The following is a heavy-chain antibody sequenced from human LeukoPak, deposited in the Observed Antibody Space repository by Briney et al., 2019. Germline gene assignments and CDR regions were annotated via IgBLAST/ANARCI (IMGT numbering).Heavy chain of an antibody. CDR1: GGSFSGYY. CDR2: INHSGST. D-gene: IGHD5-12*01. V-gene: IGHV4-34*01. CDR3: AGSGYDSSHVDY. Sequence: SETLSLTCAVYGGSFSGYYWSWIRQPPGKGLEWIGEINHSGSTNYNPSPKSRVTTSVDTSKNQFSLKLSSVTAADTAVYYCAGSGYDSSHVDYWGQGTLVTVSS. J-gene: IGHJ4*02.